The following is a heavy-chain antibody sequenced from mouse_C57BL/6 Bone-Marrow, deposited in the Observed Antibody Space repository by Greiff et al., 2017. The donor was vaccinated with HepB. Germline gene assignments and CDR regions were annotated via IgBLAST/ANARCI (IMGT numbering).Heavy chain of an antibody. CDR2: ISDGGSYT. V-gene: IGHV5-4*03. Sequence: EVKLVESGGGLVKPGGSLKLSCAASGFTFSSYAMSWVRQTPEKRLEWVATISDGGSYTYYPDNVKGRFTISRDNAKNNLYLQMSHLKSEDTAMCYCARRGGNPFDFDYWGQGTTLTVSS. CDR1: GFTFSSYA. CDR3: ARRGGNPFDFDY. J-gene: IGHJ2*01. D-gene: IGHD2-1*01.